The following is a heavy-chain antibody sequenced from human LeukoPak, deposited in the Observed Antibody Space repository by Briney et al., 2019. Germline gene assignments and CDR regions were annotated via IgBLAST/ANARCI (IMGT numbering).Heavy chain of an antibody. V-gene: IGHV4-31*03. Sequence: SETLSLTCTVSGGSISSGGYYWSWIRQHPGKGLEWIGNIYYSGSTYYNPSLKSRVTISVDTSKNQFSLKLSSVTAADTAVYYCARGYGSSWYQRFNWFDPWGQGTLVTVSS. CDR1: GGSISSGGYY. CDR2: IYYSGST. D-gene: IGHD6-13*01. CDR3: ARGYGSSWYQRFNWFDP. J-gene: IGHJ5*02.